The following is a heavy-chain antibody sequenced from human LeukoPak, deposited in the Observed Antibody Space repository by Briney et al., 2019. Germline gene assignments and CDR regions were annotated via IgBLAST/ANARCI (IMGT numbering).Heavy chain of an antibody. CDR1: GGTFSSYA. D-gene: IGHD5-24*01. J-gene: IGHJ5*02. Sequence: ASVKVSCKASGGTFSSYAISWVRQAPGRGLEWMGGIIPIFGTANYAQKFQGRVTITADESTSTAYMELSSLRSEDTAVYYCARGGYNSWFDPWGQGTLVTVSS. CDR3: ARGGYNSWFDP. CDR2: IIPIFGTA. V-gene: IGHV1-69*13.